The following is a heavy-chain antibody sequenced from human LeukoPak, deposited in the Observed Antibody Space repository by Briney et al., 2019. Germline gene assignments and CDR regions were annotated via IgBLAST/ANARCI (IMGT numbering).Heavy chain of an antibody. CDR3: AKDLVDYGNDGPGAFHI. CDR1: GFTFSTYW. Sequence: PGGSLRLSCSASGFTFSTYWMSWVRQAPGKGLEWVSAIRGSGGSTYYADSVRGRFTISRDNSKNTLYVHMNSLRAEDTAIYYCAKDLVDYGNDGPGAFHIWGQGTMVTVSS. CDR2: IRGSGGST. J-gene: IGHJ3*02. D-gene: IGHD4-11*01. V-gene: IGHV3-23*01.